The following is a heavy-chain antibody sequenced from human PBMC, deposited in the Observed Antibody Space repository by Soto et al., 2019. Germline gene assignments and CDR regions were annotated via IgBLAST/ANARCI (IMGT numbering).Heavy chain of an antibody. J-gene: IGHJ4*02. CDR3: AKTQWELLRGPFDY. D-gene: IGHD1-26*01. V-gene: IGHV3-30*18. Sequence: PGGSLRLSCAASGFTFSSSWMHWVRQAPGKGLEWLTLISYDGSNKYYADSVKGRFTISRDNSKNTLYLQMNSLRAEDTAVYYCAKTQWELLRGPFDYWGQGTLVTLSS. CDR2: ISYDGSNK. CDR1: GFTFSSSW.